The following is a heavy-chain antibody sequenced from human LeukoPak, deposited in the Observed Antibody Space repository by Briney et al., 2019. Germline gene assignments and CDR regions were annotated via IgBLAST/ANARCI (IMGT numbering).Heavy chain of an antibody. D-gene: IGHD4-17*01. CDR2: ISSGGTYK. CDR3: ARPTTVTTISADAFDI. V-gene: IGHV3-21*01. Sequence: GGSQRLSCAASGFTFSDYTMNWVRQAPGKGLEWVSSISSGGTYKYYADSVKGRFTISRDNAQNSLYLQMNSLRAEDSSVYYCARPTTVTTISADAFDIWGQGTMVTVSS. J-gene: IGHJ3*02. CDR1: GFTFSDYT.